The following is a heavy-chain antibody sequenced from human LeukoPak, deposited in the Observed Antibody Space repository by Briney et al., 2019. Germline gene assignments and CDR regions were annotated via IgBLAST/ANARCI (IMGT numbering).Heavy chain of an antibody. CDR1: GFTFSSYW. J-gene: IGHJ4*02. CDR3: ALTPDYYGSGSFDY. Sequence: PGGSLRLSCAASGFTFSSYWMSWVRQAPGKGLEWVADIKEDGSEKYYVDSVKGRFTISRDNAKNSLYLQMNSLRAEDTAVYYCALTPDYYGSGSFDYWGQGTLVTVSP. CDR2: IKEDGSEK. D-gene: IGHD3-10*01. V-gene: IGHV3-7*01.